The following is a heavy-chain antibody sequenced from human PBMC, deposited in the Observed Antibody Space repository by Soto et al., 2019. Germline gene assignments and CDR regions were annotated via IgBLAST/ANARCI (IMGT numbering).Heavy chain of an antibody. D-gene: IGHD5-18*01. CDR2: ISSSSSYI. CDR1: GFTFSSYS. CDR3: ARDQPGYSYGYGLGY. J-gene: IGHJ4*02. Sequence: GGSLRLSCAASGFTFSSYSMNWVRQAPGKGLEWVSSISSSSSYIYYADSVKGRFTISRDNAKNSLYLQMNSLRAEDTAVYYCARDQPGYSYGYGLGYWGQGSLVTVSS. V-gene: IGHV3-21*01.